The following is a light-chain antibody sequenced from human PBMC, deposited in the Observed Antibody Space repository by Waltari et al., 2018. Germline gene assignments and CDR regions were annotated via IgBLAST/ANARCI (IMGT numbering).Light chain of an antibody. V-gene: IGLV1-47*01. Sequence: QSVLTQPPSASGTPGQRVTISCSGSSSNIGSNYVYWYQQLPGPAPKLLIYRNNQRPAGVPDRFSGSKSGTSASLAISGLRSEDEADYYCAAWDDSLSVFGSGTKVTVL. CDR2: RNN. CDR1: SSNIGSNY. J-gene: IGLJ6*01. CDR3: AAWDDSLSV.